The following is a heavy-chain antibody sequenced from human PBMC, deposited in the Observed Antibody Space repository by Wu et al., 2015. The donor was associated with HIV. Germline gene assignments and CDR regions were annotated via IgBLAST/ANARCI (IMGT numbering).Heavy chain of an antibody. V-gene: IGHV1-24*01. CDR1: GYTLTKLS. Sequence: QVQLVQSGAEVKKPGASVKVSCKVSGYTLTKLSMHWVRQAPGKGLEWMGNFDPEDGETIYAPKFQGRVTMTKDTSRDTAYMELSSLRSEDTAMYYCATDSTDYETKIPLDSWGQGTLVTVSS. D-gene: IGHD4-17*01. J-gene: IGHJ4*02. CDR2: FDPEDGET. CDR3: ATDSTDYETKIPLDS.